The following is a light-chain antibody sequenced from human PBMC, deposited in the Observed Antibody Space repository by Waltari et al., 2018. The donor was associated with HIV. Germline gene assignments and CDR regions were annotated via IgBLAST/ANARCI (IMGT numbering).Light chain of an antibody. CDR3: SSYTSSSTLV. CDR2: DVS. Sequence: QSALTQPASVSGSPGLSITISCTGTSSDVGGYNYVSWYQQHPGKAPKLMIYDVSKRPAGVSNRCSGSKSGNTASLTISGLQAEDEADYYCSSYTSSSTLVFGGGTKLTVL. J-gene: IGLJ2*01. V-gene: IGLV2-14*01. CDR1: SSDVGGYNY.